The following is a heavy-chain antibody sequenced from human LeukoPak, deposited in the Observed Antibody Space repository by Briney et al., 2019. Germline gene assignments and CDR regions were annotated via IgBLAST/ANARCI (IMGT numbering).Heavy chain of an antibody. D-gene: IGHD3-10*01. CDR3: AKAGPVVWGFIGYY. CDR1: GFSFNNYA. CDR2: ISGSGGTT. V-gene: IGHV3-23*01. J-gene: IGHJ4*02. Sequence: PGGSLRLSCAASGFSFNNYAMSWVRQAPGKGLEWVSAISGSGGTTHYADSVKGRFTISRDNSKNTLYLQLNSVRAEDTAIYYCAKAGPVVWGFIGYYWGQGTLVTVSS.